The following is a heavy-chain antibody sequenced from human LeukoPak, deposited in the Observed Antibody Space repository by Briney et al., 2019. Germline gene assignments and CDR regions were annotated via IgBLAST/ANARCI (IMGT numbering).Heavy chain of an antibody. J-gene: IGHJ4*02. CDR1: GFIFSSYD. V-gene: IGHV3-30*18. Sequence: GRSLRLSCAASGFIFSSYDMHWVRQAPGKGLEWVAIISYDGNNKYYADSVKGRFTISRDNSKNTLYLQMNSLRVEDTAVYYCAKRNGFWGQGTLVTVSS. CDR3: AKRNGF. D-gene: IGHD1-1*01. CDR2: ISYDGNNK.